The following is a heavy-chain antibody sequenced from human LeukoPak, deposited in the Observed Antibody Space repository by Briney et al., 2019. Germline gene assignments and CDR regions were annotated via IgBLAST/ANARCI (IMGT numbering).Heavy chain of an antibody. D-gene: IGHD3-10*01. V-gene: IGHV1-2*02. CDR3: ARRAFSLTARGSAFDI. J-gene: IGHJ3*02. Sequence: GASVKVSCKASGYTFTGYYMHWVRQAPGQGLEWMGWINPNSGGTNYAQKFQGRVTMTRDTSISTAYMELSRLRSDDTAVYYCARRAFSLTARGSAFDIWGQGTMVTVSS. CDR2: INPNSGGT. CDR1: GYTFTGYY.